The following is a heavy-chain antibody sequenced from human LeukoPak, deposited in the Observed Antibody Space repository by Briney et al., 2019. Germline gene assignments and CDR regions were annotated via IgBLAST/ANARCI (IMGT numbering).Heavy chain of an antibody. CDR2: MSGSGSGGGT. Sequence: GGSLRLSCASSGFTLSSYTMSWVRQAPGKGLEWVSAMSGSGSGGGTYYADSVKGRFTISRDNSKNTLHLQMNNLRAEDAAIYYCAKAYAFVGANYFDYWGQGTLVTVSS. CDR3: AKAYAFVGANYFDY. D-gene: IGHD1-26*01. V-gene: IGHV3-23*01. J-gene: IGHJ4*02. CDR1: GFTLSSYT.